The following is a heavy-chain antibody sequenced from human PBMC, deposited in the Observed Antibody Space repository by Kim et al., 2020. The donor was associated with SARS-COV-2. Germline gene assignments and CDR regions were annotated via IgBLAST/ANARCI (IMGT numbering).Heavy chain of an antibody. J-gene: IGHJ4*02. D-gene: IGHD3-16*01. CDR3: ARKYLRENAPFDY. V-gene: IGHV4-59*08. CDR2: IYYTGST. CDR1: GGSISSYY. Sequence: SETLSLTCTVSGGSISSYYWGWIRQPPGKGLEWIGYIYYTGSTNNNPSLKSRVTISVDSSKNQFSLRLTSVTAADTAMYYCARKYLRENAPFDYWGQGTLVTVSS.